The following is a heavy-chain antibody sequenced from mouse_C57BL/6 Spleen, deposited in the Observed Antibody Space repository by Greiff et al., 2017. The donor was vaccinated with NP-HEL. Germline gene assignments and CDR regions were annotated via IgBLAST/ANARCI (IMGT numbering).Heavy chain of an antibody. CDR3: ARRASTSAMDY. Sequence: EVQLVESGGDLVKPGGSLKLSCAASGFTFSSYGMSWVRQTPDKRLEWVATISSGGSYTYYPDSVKGRFTISRDNAKNTLYLQMSSLKSEDTAMYYCARRASTSAMDYWGQGTSVTVSS. D-gene: IGHD5-5*01. CDR1: GFTFSSYG. CDR2: ISSGGSYT. J-gene: IGHJ4*01. V-gene: IGHV5-6*01.